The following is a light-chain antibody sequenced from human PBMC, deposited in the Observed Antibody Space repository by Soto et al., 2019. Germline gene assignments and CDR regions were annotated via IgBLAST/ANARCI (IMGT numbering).Light chain of an antibody. V-gene: IGLV2-23*02. CDR3: CSYAGSCWV. CDR1: SSDVGSYNL. J-gene: IGLJ3*02. Sequence: QSALTQPASVSGSPGQSITISCTGTSSDVGSYNLVSWYQQHPGKAPKLMIYEVSKRPSGVSNSFSGSKSGNTASLTISGLQAEDEADYYCCSYAGSCWVFGGGTKVTVL. CDR2: EVS.